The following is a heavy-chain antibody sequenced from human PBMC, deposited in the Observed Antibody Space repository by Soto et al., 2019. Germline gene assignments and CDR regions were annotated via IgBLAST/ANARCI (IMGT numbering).Heavy chain of an antibody. Sequence: QGTLKESGPTLVKPTQPLTLTCSFSGFSLSTSGVGVGWIRQSPGKAPEWLALIYWSGDEHYRPSLKSRLSIIKDTSKNHVVLIMSDMDPVATATYYCARGLATLPVFAFDIWGQGTMVTVSS. CDR3: ARGLATLPVFAFDI. J-gene: IGHJ3*02. V-gene: IGHV2-5*01. CDR1: GFSLSTSGVG. D-gene: IGHD6-6*01. CDR2: IYWSGDE.